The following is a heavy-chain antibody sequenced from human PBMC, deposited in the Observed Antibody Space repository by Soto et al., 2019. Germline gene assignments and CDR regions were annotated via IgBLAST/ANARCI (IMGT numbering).Heavy chain of an antibody. V-gene: IGHV3-23*01. J-gene: IGHJ4*02. D-gene: IGHD6-13*01. CDR2: ISGSGGST. CDR3: AKDPQALIAAAIQFDY. Sequence: EVQLSESGGGLVQPGGSLRLSCAASGFTFSSYAMSWVRQAPGKGLEWVSAISGSGGSTYYADSVKGRFTISRDNSKNTLYLQMNSLRAEDTAVYYCAKDPQALIAAAIQFDYWGQGTLVTVSS. CDR1: GFTFSSYA.